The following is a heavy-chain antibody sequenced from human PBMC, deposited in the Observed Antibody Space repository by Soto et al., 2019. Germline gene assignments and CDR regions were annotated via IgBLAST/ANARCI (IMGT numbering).Heavy chain of an antibody. CDR3: ARDRCNAAAGTYYYYGMDV. D-gene: IGHD6-13*01. J-gene: IGHJ6*02. Sequence: ASSEVSCKASGYTFTGYYMHWVRQAPGQGLEWMGRINPNSGGTNYAQKFQGWVTMTRDTSISTAYMELSRLRSDDTAVYYCARDRCNAAAGTYYYYGMDVWGQGTTVTVSS. CDR1: GYTFTGYY. V-gene: IGHV1-2*04. CDR2: INPNSGGT.